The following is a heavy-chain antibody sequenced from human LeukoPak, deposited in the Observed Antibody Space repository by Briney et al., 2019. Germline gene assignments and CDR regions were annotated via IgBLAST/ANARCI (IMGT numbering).Heavy chain of an antibody. Sequence: GGSLRLSCAASGFTFSSYRMNWVRQAPGKGLEWVSSISSNRSYIYYADSVKGRFTISRDNSKNTLYLQMNSMRAEDTAVYYCAKGRGYYYDSSGYYYVGTYFDYWGQGTL. CDR1: GFTFSSYR. D-gene: IGHD3-22*01. CDR2: ISSNRSYI. V-gene: IGHV3-21*01. J-gene: IGHJ4*02. CDR3: AKGRGYYYDSSGYYYVGTYFDY.